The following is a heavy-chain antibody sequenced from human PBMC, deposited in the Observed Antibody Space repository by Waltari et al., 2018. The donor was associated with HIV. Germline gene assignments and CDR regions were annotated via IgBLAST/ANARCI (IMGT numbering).Heavy chain of an antibody. CDR3: ARALRVWFGEHQGFDP. D-gene: IGHD3-10*01. V-gene: IGHV3-13*01. CDR2: IGTAGDT. Sequence: EVQLVESGGGLVQPGGSLRLSCAASGFTFSSYDMHWVRQATGKGLEWVSAIGTAGDTYYPGSVKGRFTISRENAKNSLYLQMNSLRAGDTAVYYCARALRVWFGEHQGFDPWGQGTLVTVSS. J-gene: IGHJ5*02. CDR1: GFTFSSYD.